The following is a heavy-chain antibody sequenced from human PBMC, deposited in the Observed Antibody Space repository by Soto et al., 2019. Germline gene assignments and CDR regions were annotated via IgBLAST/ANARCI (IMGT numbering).Heavy chain of an antibody. CDR1: GFSLSTSGMG. CDR2: VYWDDDK. J-gene: IGHJ4*02. V-gene: IGHV2-5*02. CDR3: GRTSPAGQDY. D-gene: IGHD2-2*01. Sequence: QITLKESGPTLVKPTQTLTLTCTFSGFSLSTSGMGVGWIRQPPGKALEWLALVYWDDDKRYNPYLGRRLTVTKDTSKNRVVLTMTNMDPVDTATYYCGRTSPAGQDYWGQGTLVTVSS.